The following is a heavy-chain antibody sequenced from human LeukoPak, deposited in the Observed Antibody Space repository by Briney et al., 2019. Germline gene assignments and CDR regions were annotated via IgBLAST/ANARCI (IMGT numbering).Heavy chain of an antibody. Sequence: GGSLRLSCAASGFTFSSYAMSWVRQAPGKGLEWVSAISGSGGSTYYADSVKGRFTISRDNSKNTLYLQTNSLRAEDTAVYYCAAVMTTVTTGQGSIDYWGQGTLVTVSS. D-gene: IGHD4-11*01. J-gene: IGHJ4*02. CDR1: GFTFSSYA. CDR3: AAVMTTVTTGQGSIDY. V-gene: IGHV3-23*01. CDR2: ISGSGGST.